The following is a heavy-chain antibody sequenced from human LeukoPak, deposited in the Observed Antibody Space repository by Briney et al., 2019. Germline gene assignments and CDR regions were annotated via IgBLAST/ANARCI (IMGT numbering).Heavy chain of an antibody. CDR2: ISSSSSTI. CDR1: GFTFSSYS. J-gene: IGHJ4*02. D-gene: IGHD3-10*01. V-gene: IGHV3-48*01. Sequence: GGSLRLSCAASGFTFSSYSMNWVRQAPGKGLEWVSYISSSSSTIYYADSVKGRFTISRDNAKNSLYLQMNSLRADDTAVYYCVRDREGFGELCLEYWGQGTLVTVSS. CDR3: VRDREGFGELCLEY.